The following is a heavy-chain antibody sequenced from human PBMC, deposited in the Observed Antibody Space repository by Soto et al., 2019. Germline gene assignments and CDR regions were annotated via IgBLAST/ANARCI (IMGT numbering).Heavy chain of an antibody. CDR1: GFTFRSYS. CDR2: ISSRYNYI. V-gene: IGHV3-21*01. CDR3: VKGASYSDATGYSPDY. Sequence: GGSLRLSYAASGFTFRSYSMNWVRQAPGKGLEWVSSISSRYNYIYYAESVKGRFTISRDNAGNSLYLQMISLRAEDTAVYYCVKGASYSDATGYSPDYWGQGTRVTVSS. J-gene: IGHJ4*02. D-gene: IGHD3-9*01.